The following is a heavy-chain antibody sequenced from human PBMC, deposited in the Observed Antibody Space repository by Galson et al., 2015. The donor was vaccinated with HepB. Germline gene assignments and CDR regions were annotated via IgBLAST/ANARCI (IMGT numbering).Heavy chain of an antibody. CDR2: INAGNGNT. D-gene: IGHD2-21*02. J-gene: IGHJ4*02. Sequence: SVKVSCKASGYTFTSYAMHWVRQAPGQRLEWMGWINAGNGNTKYSQKFQGRVTITRDTSASTAYMELSSLRSEDTAVYYCARDMPQHIVVVTASMPDYWGQGTLVTVSS. V-gene: IGHV1-3*01. CDR1: GYTFTSYA. CDR3: ARDMPQHIVVVTASMPDY.